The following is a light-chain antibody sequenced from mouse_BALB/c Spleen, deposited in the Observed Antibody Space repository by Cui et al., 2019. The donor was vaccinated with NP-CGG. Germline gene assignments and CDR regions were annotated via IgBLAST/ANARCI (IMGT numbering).Light chain of an antibody. J-gene: IGLJ1*01. CDR2: GTN. CDR3: ALWYSNHWV. Sequence: ALLTQESALTTSPGETVTLTCRSSTGAVTTSNYANWVQEKPDHLFTGLIGGTNNRAPGVPARFSGSLIGDKAAFTITGAQTEDEAIYFCALWYSNHWVFGGGTKLTVL. CDR1: TGAVTTSNY. V-gene: IGLV1*01.